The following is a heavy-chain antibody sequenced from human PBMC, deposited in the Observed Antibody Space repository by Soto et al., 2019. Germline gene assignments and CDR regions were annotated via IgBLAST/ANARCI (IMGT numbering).Heavy chain of an antibody. J-gene: IGHJ6*02. V-gene: IGHV3-33*01. CDR2: IWYDGSNK. CDR1: GFTFSSYG. Sequence: PGGSLRLSCAASGFTFSSYGMHWVRQAPGKGLEWVAVIWYDGSNKYYADSVKGRFTISRDNSKNTLYLQMNSLRAEDTAVYYCARDRRYYDFWRGYYIPAYGMDVWGQGTTVTVSS. D-gene: IGHD3-3*01. CDR3: ARDRRYYDFWRGYYIPAYGMDV.